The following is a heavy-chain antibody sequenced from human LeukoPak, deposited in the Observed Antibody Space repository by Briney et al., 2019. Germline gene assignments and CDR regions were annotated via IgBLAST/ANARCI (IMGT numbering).Heavy chain of an antibody. Sequence: SGTLSLTCAVSGGSISSSSYYWSWIRQPAGKGLEWIGRIYTSGSTNYNPSLKSRVTISVDTSKNQFSLKLSSVTAADTAVYYCARDIRNLWRLGELSFPDYWGQGTLVTVSS. CDR3: ARDIRNLWRLGELSFPDY. CDR2: IYTSGST. J-gene: IGHJ4*02. CDR1: GGSISSSSYY. D-gene: IGHD3-16*02. V-gene: IGHV4-61*02.